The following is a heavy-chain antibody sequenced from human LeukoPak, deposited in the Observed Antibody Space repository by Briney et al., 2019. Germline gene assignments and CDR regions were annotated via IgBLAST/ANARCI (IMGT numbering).Heavy chain of an antibody. CDR3: ARGVEKATINELNY. Sequence: AGGTLRLSCVASGFTFRDYWMHWVRQAPGKGLVWVSRIRGDGNDVSYADSVEGRFTISSDNAKNMLYLQMSSLRVEDTALYYCARGVEKATINELNYWGQGTLVTVSS. CDR1: GFTFRDYW. CDR2: IRGDGNDV. V-gene: IGHV3-74*01. D-gene: IGHD5-24*01. J-gene: IGHJ4*02.